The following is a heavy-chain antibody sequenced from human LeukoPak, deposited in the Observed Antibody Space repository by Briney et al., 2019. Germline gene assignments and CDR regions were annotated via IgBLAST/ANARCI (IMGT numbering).Heavy chain of an antibody. CDR1: GYTFSDYY. Sequence: ASVKVSFKSSGYTFSDYYMHWVRHAPGQGLEWMGWLNPNSGDTNYAQKFQGRVSMTRDTSISTAYMDLSDLRSDDTAVYYCARGRNIEMTTMSGGSHYWGGGTLVTVSS. V-gene: IGHV1-2*02. CDR2: LNPNSGDT. D-gene: IGHD5-24*01. J-gene: IGHJ4*02. CDR3: ARGRNIEMTTMSGGSHY.